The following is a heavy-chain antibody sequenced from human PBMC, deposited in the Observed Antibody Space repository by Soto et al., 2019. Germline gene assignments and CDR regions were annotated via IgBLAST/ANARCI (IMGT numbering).Heavy chain of an antibody. CDR1: GGSISSYY. V-gene: IGHV4-59*01. Sequence: LSLTCTVSGGSISSYYWSWIRQPPGKGLEWIGYIYYSGSTNYNPSLKSRVTISVDTSKNQFSLKLSSVTAADTAVYYCARDRGSYFFDYWGQGTLVTVSS. J-gene: IGHJ4*02. CDR2: IYYSGST. D-gene: IGHD1-26*01. CDR3: ARDRGSYFFDY.